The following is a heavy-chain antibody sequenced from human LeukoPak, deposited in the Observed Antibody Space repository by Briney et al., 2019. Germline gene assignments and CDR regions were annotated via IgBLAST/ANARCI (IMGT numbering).Heavy chain of an antibody. V-gene: IGHV3-21*01. Sequence: GGSLRLSCVASEFTFSSYNMNWVRQAPGKGLEWLSSINPSSSYINYADSVKGRFTISRDNAKNSVYLQMSSLRAEDTAVYYCAIVVAARQGTIDPWGQGTLVTISS. D-gene: IGHD6-6*01. CDR2: INPSSSYI. CDR3: AIVVAARQGTIDP. J-gene: IGHJ5*02. CDR1: EFTFSSYN.